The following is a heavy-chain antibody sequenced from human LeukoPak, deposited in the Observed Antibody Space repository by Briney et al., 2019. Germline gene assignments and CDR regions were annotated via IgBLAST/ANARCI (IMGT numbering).Heavy chain of an antibody. CDR3: AGSRINFWSGGGIDY. V-gene: IGHV3-48*04. J-gene: IGHJ4*02. CDR2: IDRGGTTI. Sequence: LAGGSLRLSCAASGFTFSSYSMTWVRQAPGKGLEWVSYIDRGGTTIHYADSVKGRFSISRDDAKGSLSLQLNSLRADDTAVYYCAGSRINFWSGGGIDYWGQGTLVTVSS. D-gene: IGHD3-3*01. CDR1: GFTFSSYS.